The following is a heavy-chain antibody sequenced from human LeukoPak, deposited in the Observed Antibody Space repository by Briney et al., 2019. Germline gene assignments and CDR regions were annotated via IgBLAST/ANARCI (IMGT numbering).Heavy chain of an antibody. CDR3: ASPRDGYYFDY. CDR2: INPSGGST. V-gene: IGHV1-46*01. CDR1: GYTFTSYY. J-gene: IGHJ4*02. Sequence: ASVKVSCKASGYTFTSYYMHWVRQAPGQGLEWMGIINPSGGSTSYAQKFQGRVTMTRDTSTSAVYMELSSLRSEDTAVYYCASPRDGYYFDYWGQGTLVTVSS.